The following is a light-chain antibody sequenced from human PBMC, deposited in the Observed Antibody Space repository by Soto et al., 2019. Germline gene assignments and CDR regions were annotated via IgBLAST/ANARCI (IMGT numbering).Light chain of an antibody. J-gene: IGKJ5*01. V-gene: IGKV3-20*01. CDR2: GAS. CDR1: QIVSSY. Sequence: ENVLTQSPGTLSLSPGERATLSCRDSQIVSSYLTWYQQRPGQAPRLLISGASRRATGIPDRFSGSGSGTDFTLTISRLEPEDFALYYCQQYGTSPITFGQGTRLEIK. CDR3: QQYGTSPIT.